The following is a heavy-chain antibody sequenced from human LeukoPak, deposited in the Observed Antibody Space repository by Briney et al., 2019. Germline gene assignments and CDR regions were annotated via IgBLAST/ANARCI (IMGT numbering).Heavy chain of an antibody. D-gene: IGHD4-23*01. CDR3: ASSDVATTGVLEDY. CDR1: GGSISSGSYY. Sequence: SETLSLTCTVSGGSISSGSYYWSWIRQPAGKGLEWIGRIYTSGSTNYNPSLKSRVTISVDTSKNQFSLKLSSVTAADTAVYYCASSDVATTGVLEDYWGQGTLVTVSS. CDR2: IYTSGST. V-gene: IGHV4-61*02. J-gene: IGHJ4*02.